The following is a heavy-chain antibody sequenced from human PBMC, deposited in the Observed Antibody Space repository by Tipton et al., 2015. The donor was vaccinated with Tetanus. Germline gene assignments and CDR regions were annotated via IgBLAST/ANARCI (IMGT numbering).Heavy chain of an antibody. V-gene: IGHV3-21*01. J-gene: IGHJ3*02. Sequence: SLRLSCQGSGFNFGDFNMNWIRQTPWKGLQWVSSISGHSTYIHYAESVRGRFSVSRDNAENSLYLQMNGLRDDDTAVYFCAKDLRQLVRVDAFDTWGQGTLVTVSS. CDR2: ISGHSTYI. CDR1: GFNFGDFN. CDR3: AKDLRQLVRVDAFDT. D-gene: IGHD6-6*01.